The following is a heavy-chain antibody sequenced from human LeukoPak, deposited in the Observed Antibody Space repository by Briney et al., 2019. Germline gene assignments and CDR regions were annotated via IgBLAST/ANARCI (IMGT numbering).Heavy chain of an antibody. Sequence: GGSLRLSCAASGFTFSSYSMNWVRQAPGKGLEWVSSISSSSSYIYYADSVKGRFTISRDNAKNSLYLQTNSLRAEDTAVYYCARRVGEKAYFDYWGQGTLVTVSS. J-gene: IGHJ4*02. D-gene: IGHD1-26*01. CDR3: ARRVGEKAYFDY. CDR1: GFTFSSYS. CDR2: ISSSSSYI. V-gene: IGHV3-21*01.